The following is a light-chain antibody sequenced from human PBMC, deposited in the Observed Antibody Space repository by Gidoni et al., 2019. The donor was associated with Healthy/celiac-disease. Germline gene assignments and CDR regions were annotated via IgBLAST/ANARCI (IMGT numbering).Light chain of an antibody. CDR1: QSLLHSNGYNY. CDR3: MQALQTPRT. Sequence: DIVMPHSPLSLPFPPGEPASISCRSSQSLLHSNGYNYLDWYLQKPGQSPQLLIYLGSNRASGVPDRFSGSGSGTDFTLKISRVEAEDVGVYYCMQALQTPRTFGQGTKVEIK. V-gene: IGKV2-28*01. J-gene: IGKJ1*01. CDR2: LGS.